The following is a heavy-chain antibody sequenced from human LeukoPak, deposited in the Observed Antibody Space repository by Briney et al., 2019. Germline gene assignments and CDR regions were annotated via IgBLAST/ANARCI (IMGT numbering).Heavy chain of an antibody. D-gene: IGHD6-13*01. CDR3: TRQYGPGYSSTWYFDY. CDR2: IYDSGNT. Sequence: SETLSLTCTVSGGSISSSAYSWGWIRQPPGKGLDWIGNIYDSGNTYYNPSLKSRVTISVDTSKNQFSLKLNSVTAADTAVYYCTRQYGPGYSSTWYFDYWGLGTLVTVSS. CDR1: GGSISSSAYS. V-gene: IGHV4-39*01. J-gene: IGHJ4*02.